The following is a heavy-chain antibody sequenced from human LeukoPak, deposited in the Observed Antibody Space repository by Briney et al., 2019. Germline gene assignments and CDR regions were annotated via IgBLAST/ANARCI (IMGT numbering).Heavy chain of an antibody. CDR1: GGSISSGGYY. D-gene: IGHD5-12*01. Sequence: PSQTLSLTCTVSGGSISSGGYYWSWIRQHPGKGLEWIGYIYYSGSTYYNPSLKSRVTISVDTSKNQFSLKPSSVTAADTAVYYCAREEYSGYVEAWGQGTLVTVSS. V-gene: IGHV4-31*03. CDR2: IYYSGST. CDR3: AREEYSGYVEA. J-gene: IGHJ4*02.